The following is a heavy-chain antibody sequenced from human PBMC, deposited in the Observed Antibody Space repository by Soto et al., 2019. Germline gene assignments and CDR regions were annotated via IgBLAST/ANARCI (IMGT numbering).Heavy chain of an antibody. J-gene: IGHJ6*02. CDR3: AKGDDVGAVYYHYGIDV. CDR2: ISGSGGST. CDR1: GFTFSSYA. D-gene: IGHD1-26*01. Sequence: PVGSLRLSCAASGFTFSSYAMSWVRQAPGKGLEWVSAISGSGGSTYYADSVKGRFTISRDNSKNTLYLQMNSLRAEDTAVYYCAKGDDVGAVYYHYGIDVWGRGTTVTVSS. V-gene: IGHV3-23*01.